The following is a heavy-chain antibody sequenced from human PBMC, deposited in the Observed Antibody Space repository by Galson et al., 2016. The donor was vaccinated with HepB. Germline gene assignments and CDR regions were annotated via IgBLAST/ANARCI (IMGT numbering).Heavy chain of an antibody. D-gene: IGHD1-26*01. CDR2: ISYDRGDK. J-gene: IGHJ4*02. CDR1: GFTFSSYA. CDR3: GGTIHSRVYYSYFEY. V-gene: IGHV3-30*04. Sequence: SLRLSCAASGFTFSSYALHWVRQPPRQGLEWVATISYDRGDKYYADSVKGRFPISRDNAKNTQLLHMNTQQTEETALDFCGGTIHSRVYYSYFEYWGQGTLVTVSS.